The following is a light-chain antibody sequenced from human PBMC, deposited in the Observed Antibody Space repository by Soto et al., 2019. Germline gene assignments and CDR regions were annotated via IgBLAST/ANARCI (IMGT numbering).Light chain of an antibody. J-gene: IGLJ2*01. CDR1: SSNIGNNY. CDR3: AAWDDSLSGLL. CDR2: RNN. Sequence: QSVLTQPPSASGTPGQRVTISCSGSSSNIGNNYVDWYQQLPGTAPKLLMYRNNQRPSGVPDRFTGSKSGTSASLAIRGLRSEDEADYYCAAWDDSLSGLLFGRGTKLTVL. V-gene: IGLV1-47*01.